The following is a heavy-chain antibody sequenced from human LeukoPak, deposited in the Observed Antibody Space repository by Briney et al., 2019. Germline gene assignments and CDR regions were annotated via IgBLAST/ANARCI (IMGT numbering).Heavy chain of an antibody. Sequence: LSLTCAISGDSVSSNSVTWNWIRQSPSRGLEWLGRTYYRSTWYNDYAVSVRGRITVNPDTSKNQFSLHLNSVTPEDTAVYYCARRLTQYDCFDPWGQGILVTVSS. CDR1: GDSVSSNSVT. CDR3: ARRLTQYDCFDP. CDR2: TYYRSTWYN. J-gene: IGHJ5*02. V-gene: IGHV6-1*01. D-gene: IGHD2-2*01.